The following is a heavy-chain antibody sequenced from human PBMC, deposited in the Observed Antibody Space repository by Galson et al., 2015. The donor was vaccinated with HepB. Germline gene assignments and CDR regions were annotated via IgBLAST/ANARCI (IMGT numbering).Heavy chain of an antibody. CDR3: ASGRCSGGSCYSGLFDY. J-gene: IGHJ4*02. V-gene: IGHV1-18*04. CDR1: GYTFSSYG. D-gene: IGHD2-15*01. Sequence: QSGAEVKKPGASVKVSCKASGYTFSSYGISWVRQAPGQGLEWMGWIGAHNVNTYYTQKFQGRVTLTTDKSTSTAYMELRSLRSDDTAVYYCASGRCSGGSCYSGLFDYWGQGTLVTVSS. CDR2: IGAHNVNT.